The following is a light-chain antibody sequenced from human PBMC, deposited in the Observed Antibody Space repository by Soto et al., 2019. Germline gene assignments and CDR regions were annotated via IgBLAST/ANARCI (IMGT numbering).Light chain of an antibody. CDR1: QSVSSS. Sequence: EIVMTQSPATLSVSPGERATLSCRASQSVSSSLAWYQQKPGQAPRLLIFGASPRATGVPARFSGSGSGTLFTLTISSLQSEDFGVYYCQQYNKWPWTFGQGTKVDIK. CDR3: QQYNKWPWT. V-gene: IGKV3-15*01. CDR2: GAS. J-gene: IGKJ1*01.